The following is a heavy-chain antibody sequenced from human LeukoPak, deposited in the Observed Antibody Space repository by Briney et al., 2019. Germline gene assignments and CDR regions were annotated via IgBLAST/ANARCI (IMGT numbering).Heavy chain of an antibody. CDR1: CASISSYY. CDR3: ASHTAGHGSGY. CDR2: IYNSGST. V-gene: IGHV4-59*08. Sequence: SETLSLTCTVSCASISSYYWSWIRPPPGKGLEWIGHIYNSGSTRYNPSLKSRVAISVDTSNNQFSLNLNSVTVADTAVYYCASHTAGHGSGYWGHGILVTVSS. J-gene: IGHJ4*01. D-gene: IGHD5-24*01.